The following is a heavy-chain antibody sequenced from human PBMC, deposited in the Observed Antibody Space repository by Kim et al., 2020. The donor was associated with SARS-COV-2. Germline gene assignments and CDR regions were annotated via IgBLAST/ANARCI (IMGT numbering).Heavy chain of an antibody. Sequence: GGSLRLSCAPPGFTFSNAWMSWVRQAPGKGLEWGGRIKSKTDGGTTDYAAPVKGRFTSSVDDAKNTLYLQMNSLKTEDTAVYYCTTAEWDISDYWGQGTLVNVSS. CDR3: TTAEWDISDY. J-gene: IGHJ4*02. D-gene: IGHD1-26*01. CDR1: GFTFSNAW. V-gene: IGHV3-15*01. CDR2: IKSKTDGGTT.